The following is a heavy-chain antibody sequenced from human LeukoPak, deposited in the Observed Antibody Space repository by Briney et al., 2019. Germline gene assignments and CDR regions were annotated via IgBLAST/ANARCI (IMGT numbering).Heavy chain of an antibody. V-gene: IGHV3-23*01. D-gene: IGHD5-12*01. CDR1: RLTFSSYA. CDR2: ITGSGATT. Sequence: GGSLRLSCAASRLTFSSYAMTWVRQAPGKGLEWVSAITGSGATTAYTDSVKGRFTISRDNSKNTLYLQMNSLRVEDTAIYYCAKYSAFDSGYFDYWGQGALVTVSS. J-gene: IGHJ4*02. CDR3: AKYSAFDSGYFDY.